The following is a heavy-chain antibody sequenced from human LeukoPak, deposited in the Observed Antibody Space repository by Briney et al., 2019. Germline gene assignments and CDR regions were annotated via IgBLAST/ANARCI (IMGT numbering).Heavy chain of an antibody. D-gene: IGHD6-19*01. J-gene: IGHJ4*02. CDR1: GFTFSSYG. V-gene: IGHV3-23*01. CDR2: ISYSGGST. CDR3: AKRISSGWSYYFDY. Sequence: GGTLRLSCAASGFTFSSYGMSWVRQAPGEGLEWVSAISYSGGSTYYADSVKGRFTISRDNSKNTLYLQMNRLRAEDTAVYYCAKRISSGWSYYFDYWGQGTLVTVSS.